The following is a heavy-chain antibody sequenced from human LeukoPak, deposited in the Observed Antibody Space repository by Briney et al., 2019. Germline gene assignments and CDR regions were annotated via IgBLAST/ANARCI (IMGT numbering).Heavy chain of an antibody. CDR3: ARDPGYSSGWQVSGY. CDR1: GFTVSSNY. Sequence: PGGSLRLSCATSGFTVSSNYMSWVRQAPGKGLEWVSVLYSGGSTYYADSVKGRFTISRDNSKNTLYLQMNSLRVEDTAVYYCARDPGYSSGWQVSGYWGQGTLVTVSS. CDR2: LYSGGST. D-gene: IGHD6-19*01. J-gene: IGHJ4*02. V-gene: IGHV3-53*01.